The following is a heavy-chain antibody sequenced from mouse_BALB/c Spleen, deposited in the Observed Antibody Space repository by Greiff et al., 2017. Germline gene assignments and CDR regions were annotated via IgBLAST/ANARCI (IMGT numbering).Heavy chain of an antibody. D-gene: IGHD2-1*01. CDR2: INPSNGGT. CDR3: TRSYYGNYDYYAMDD. CDR1: GYTFTSYY. Sequence: QVQLQQPGAELVKPGASVKLSCKASGYTFTSYYMYWVKQRPGQGLEWIGGINPSNGGTNFNETFKSKATLTVDKSASTAYMQLSSLTSEDSAVYYGTRSYYGNYDYYAMDDWGQGTSVTVSS. V-gene: IGHV1S81*02. J-gene: IGHJ4*01.